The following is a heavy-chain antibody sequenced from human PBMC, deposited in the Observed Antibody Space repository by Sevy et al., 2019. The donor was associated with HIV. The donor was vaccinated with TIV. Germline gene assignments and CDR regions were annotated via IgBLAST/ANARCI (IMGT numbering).Heavy chain of an antibody. CDR3: ARDRGWGSLDR. CDR2: INQDERHI. Sequence: GGSLRLSCEASGFTFSDFWMTWVRQSPGKGLEWVAYINQDERHINLLDSVRGRFTISRDNAKNSLYLQMDSLRAEDTGIYYCARDRGWGSLDRWGQRTLVTVSS. D-gene: IGHD7-27*01. V-gene: IGHV3-7*01. J-gene: IGHJ5*02. CDR1: GFTFSDFW.